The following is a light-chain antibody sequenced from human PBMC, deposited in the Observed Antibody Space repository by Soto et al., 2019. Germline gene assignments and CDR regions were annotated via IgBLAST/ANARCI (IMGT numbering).Light chain of an antibody. Sequence: QSVLTQPASVSGSPGQSITISCAGTSSDVGSYNLVSWYQNHPGKAPKLMIYEGSKRPSGVSNRFSGSKSGNTASLTISGLQAADEADYFCFSYAGSSSYVCGTGTKV. CDR3: FSYAGSSSYV. CDR1: SSDVGSYNL. V-gene: IGLV2-23*01. CDR2: EGS. J-gene: IGLJ1*01.